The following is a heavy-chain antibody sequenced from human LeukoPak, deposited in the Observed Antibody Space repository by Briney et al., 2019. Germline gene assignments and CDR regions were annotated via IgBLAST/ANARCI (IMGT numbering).Heavy chain of an antibody. CDR2: IYYSGST. Sequence: SETLSLTCTVSGGSISSGGYYWGWIRQHPGKGLEWIGYIYYSGSTYYNPSLKSRVTISVDTSKNQFSLKLSSVTAADTAVYYCASFKRGIVVVPAAPQCYFDYWGQGTLVTVSS. CDR3: ASFKRGIVVVPAAPQCYFDY. J-gene: IGHJ4*02. V-gene: IGHV4-39*01. D-gene: IGHD2-2*01. CDR1: GGSISSGGYY.